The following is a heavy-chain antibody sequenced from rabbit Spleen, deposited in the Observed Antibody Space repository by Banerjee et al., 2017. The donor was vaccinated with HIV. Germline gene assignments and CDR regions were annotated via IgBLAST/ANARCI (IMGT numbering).Heavy chain of an antibody. Sequence: VESGGDLVKPGASLTLTCTASGFSFSSSDYMCWVRQAPGKGLEWISCIAGSSSDFTYSATWAKGRFTISKTSSTTVTLQMTSLTVADTATYFCARDTGSSFSSYGMDLWGQGTLVTVS. CDR1: GFSFSSSDY. CDR3: ARDTGSSFSSYGMDL. CDR2: IAGSSSDFT. D-gene: IGHD8-1*01. J-gene: IGHJ6*01. V-gene: IGHV1S40*01.